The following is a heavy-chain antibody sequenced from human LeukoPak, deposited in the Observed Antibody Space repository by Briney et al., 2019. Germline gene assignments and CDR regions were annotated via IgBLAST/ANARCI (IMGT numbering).Heavy chain of an antibody. D-gene: IGHD1-26*01. CDR3: ARGEEGAFDY. Sequence: SETLSLTCAVYGGSFSGYYWSWIRQPPGKGLEWIGEINHSGSTNYNPSLKSRVTISVDTSKNQFSLKLSSVTAADTAVYYCARGEEGAFDYWGQGTLVTVSS. V-gene: IGHV4-34*01. CDR1: GGSFSGYY. J-gene: IGHJ4*02. CDR2: INHSGST.